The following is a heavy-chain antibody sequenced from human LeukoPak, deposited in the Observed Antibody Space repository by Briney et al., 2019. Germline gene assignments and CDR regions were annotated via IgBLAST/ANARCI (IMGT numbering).Heavy chain of an antibody. J-gene: IGHJ4*02. CDR3: LRRTVTYYDYVWGSYPAGFDF. CDR1: GYSFTSYW. V-gene: IGHV5-51*01. Sequence: GESLKVSCKGSGYSFTSYWIGWVRQMPGKGLEWMGIIYPGDSDTRYSQSFQGQVTISADKPISPAYLPWGRLTASDTAMYYCLRRTVTYYDYVWGSYPAGFDFWGQGTVVIVSA. CDR2: IYPGDSDT. D-gene: IGHD3-16*02.